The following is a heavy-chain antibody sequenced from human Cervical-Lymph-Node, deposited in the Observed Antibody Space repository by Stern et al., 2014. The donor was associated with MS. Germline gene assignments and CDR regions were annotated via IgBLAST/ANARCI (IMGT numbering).Heavy chain of an antibody. D-gene: IGHD6-19*01. CDR3: AREVAGHRLGMMDV. J-gene: IGHJ6*02. CDR2: INPSGGST. CDR1: GYTFTNSY. Sequence: QVQLLQPGAEVKKPGASVKGSCKASGYTFTNSYMHWVRQAPGQGLDGMGIINPSGGSTNYAQKFQGRVTMTRDTSTSTVYMELSSLRSEDTAVYHCAREVAGHRLGMMDVWGQGTTVTVSS. V-gene: IGHV1-46*01.